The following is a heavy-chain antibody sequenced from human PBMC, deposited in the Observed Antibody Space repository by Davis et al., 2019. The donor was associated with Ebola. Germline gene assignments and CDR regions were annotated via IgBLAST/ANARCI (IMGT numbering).Heavy chain of an antibody. J-gene: IGHJ4*02. Sequence: AASVKVSCKASGYTFTSYYMHWVRQAPGQGLEWMGIINPSGGSTSYAQKFQGRVTMTRDTSTSTVYMELRSLRSDDTAVYYCARDQWGGSYFYWGQGTLVTVSS. CDR3: ARDQWGGSYFY. CDR2: INPSGGST. D-gene: IGHD1-26*01. V-gene: IGHV1-46*01. CDR1: GYTFTSYY.